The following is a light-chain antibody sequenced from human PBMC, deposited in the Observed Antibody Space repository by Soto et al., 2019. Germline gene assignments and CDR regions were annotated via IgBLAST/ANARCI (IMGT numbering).Light chain of an antibody. V-gene: IGKV1-9*01. CDR3: QQYNSYPRT. CDR1: QIISRY. J-gene: IGKJ1*01. Sequence: DIQMTQSPSSLSASVGDRVTITCRASQIISRYLNWYQQKPQKAPKLLIFAASTLQSGVPSRFSGSGSGTEFTLTISALQPDDFATYYCQQYNSYPRTFGLGTKVDIK. CDR2: AAS.